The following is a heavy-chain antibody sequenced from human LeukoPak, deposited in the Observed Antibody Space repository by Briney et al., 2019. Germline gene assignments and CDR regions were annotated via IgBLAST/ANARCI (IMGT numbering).Heavy chain of an antibody. CDR1: GLTFSSFW. Sequence: AGGSLRLSCAASGLTFSSFWIHWVRQAPGKGLVWVSRINADGSSVTYADSVRGRFTIFRDNAKNTMYLQMNSLRAEDTAVYYCAKFNYGDYDGAWGQGTLVTVSS. D-gene: IGHD4-17*01. V-gene: IGHV3-74*01. CDR3: AKFNYGDYDGA. J-gene: IGHJ5*02. CDR2: INADGSSV.